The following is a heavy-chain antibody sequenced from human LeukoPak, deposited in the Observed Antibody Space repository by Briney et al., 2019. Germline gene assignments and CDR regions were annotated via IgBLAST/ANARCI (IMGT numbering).Heavy chain of an antibody. CDR1: GYIFTTYW. CDR2: IYPADSNI. Sequence: GESLKISCKGSGYIFTTYWIGWVRQMPGKGLEYMGVIYPADSNIRYSPSFQGQVTISADKSISTAYLQWSSLKASDTAMYYCARITAAGELDYWGQGTLVTVSS. J-gene: IGHJ4*02. V-gene: IGHV5-51*01. CDR3: ARITAAGELDY. D-gene: IGHD6-25*01.